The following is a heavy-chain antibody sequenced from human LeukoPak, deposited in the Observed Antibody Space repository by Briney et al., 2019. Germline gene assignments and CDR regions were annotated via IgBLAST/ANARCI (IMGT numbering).Heavy chain of an antibody. J-gene: IGHJ4*02. CDR2: INGSGGST. Sequence: AGGSLRLSCAASGFTFSSYAMSWVRQAPGKGLEWVSAINGSGGSTYYADSVKGRFTISRDNAKNSLYLQMNSLRAEDTAVYYCARAPYDILTGYSPYYFESWGQGTLVTVSS. CDR3: ARAPYDILTGYSPYYFES. D-gene: IGHD3-9*01. V-gene: IGHV3-23*01. CDR1: GFTFSSYA.